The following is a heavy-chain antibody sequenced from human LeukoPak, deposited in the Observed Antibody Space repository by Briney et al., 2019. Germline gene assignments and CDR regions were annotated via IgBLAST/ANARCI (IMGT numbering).Heavy chain of an antibody. V-gene: IGHV3-48*03. J-gene: IGHJ1*01. CDR3: AKVVVVPALEEYFQH. CDR1: GFTFSSYE. D-gene: IGHD2-2*01. Sequence: GGSLRLSCAASGFTFSSYEMNWVRQAPGKGLEWVSFISSSGSTIYYADSVKGRFTISRDNSKNTLYLQMNSLRAEDTAVYYCAKVVVVPALEEYFQHWGQGTLVTVSS. CDR2: ISSSGSTI.